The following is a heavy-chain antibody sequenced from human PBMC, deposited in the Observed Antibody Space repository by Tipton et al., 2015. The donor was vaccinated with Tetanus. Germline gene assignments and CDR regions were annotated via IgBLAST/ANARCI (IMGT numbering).Heavy chain of an antibody. CDR3: ARHGDGSSGYYYYFDY. V-gene: IGHV3-23*01. CDR1: GFVFRSFA. Sequence: AASGFVFRSFAMSWVRQAPGKGLEWVSSISGSGATTDYAASVKGRFTISSDSCKNTLYLQMNSLRVEDTAVYYCARHGDGSSGYYYYFDYWGQGTRVTVSS. CDR2: ISGSGATT. D-gene: IGHD3-22*01. J-gene: IGHJ4*02.